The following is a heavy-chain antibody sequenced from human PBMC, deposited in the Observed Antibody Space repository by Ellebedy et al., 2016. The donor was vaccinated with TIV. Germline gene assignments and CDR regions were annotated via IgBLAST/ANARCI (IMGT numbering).Heavy chain of an antibody. CDR1: GSDSGLSFSGHT. J-gene: IGHJ4*01. Sequence: PGGSLRLSCADSGSDSGLSFSGHTMNWVRQVPGKGLEWVSAVSERDGRTFYADSVKGRFSISRDNFKNTLFLQMHSLAAGDTAVYYCTKRADNWGFFDYWGHGTLVTVSS. D-gene: IGHD1-1*01. CDR3: TKRADNWGFFDY. CDR2: VSERDGRT. V-gene: IGHV3-23*01.